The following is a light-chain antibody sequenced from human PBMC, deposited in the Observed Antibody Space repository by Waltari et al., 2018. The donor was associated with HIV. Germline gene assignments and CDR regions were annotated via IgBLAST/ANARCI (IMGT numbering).Light chain of an antibody. Sequence: QSVLTQPPSVSAAAGQKVTISCSGSNSNIGNNFVSWYQQLPGTAPKLLIYDGNKRPSGIPDRFSGSKSDTSATLDITGLQTGDEADYYCGTWDSSLSAVLFGGGTKLTVL. J-gene: IGLJ2*01. CDR1: NSNIGNNF. CDR2: DGN. CDR3: GTWDSSLSAVL. V-gene: IGLV1-51*01.